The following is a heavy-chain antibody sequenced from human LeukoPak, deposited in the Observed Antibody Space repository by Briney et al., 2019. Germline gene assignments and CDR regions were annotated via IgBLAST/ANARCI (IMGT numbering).Heavy chain of an antibody. Sequence: SETLSLTCAVYGDSFSGYYWNRIRQPPGKGLEWIGEINHSGSTNYKSSLKSRVTISVDTSKNQFSMKLYSVTAADTAVYFCARGSGRRYFDYWGQGTLLTVSS. D-gene: IGHD2-8*02. CDR3: ARGSGRRYFDY. CDR1: GDSFSGYY. J-gene: IGHJ4*02. CDR2: INHSGST. V-gene: IGHV4-34*01.